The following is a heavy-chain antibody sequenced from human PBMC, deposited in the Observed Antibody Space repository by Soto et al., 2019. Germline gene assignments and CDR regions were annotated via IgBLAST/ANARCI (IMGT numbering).Heavy chain of an antibody. Sequence: VQLVQSGSEVKKPGSSVKVSCKASGDTSITYVVSWVRQAPGNGLEWMGGINPMSRTAKYAEKYSGRVTITADEATKTVYLDLTTLRFEDTAVYFCVRGTYCGASCYFAREYWGQGTLVAVSS. CDR1: GDTSITYV. D-gene: IGHD2-21*01. J-gene: IGHJ4*02. V-gene: IGHV1-69*01. CDR3: VRGTYCGASCYFAREY. CDR2: INPMSRTA.